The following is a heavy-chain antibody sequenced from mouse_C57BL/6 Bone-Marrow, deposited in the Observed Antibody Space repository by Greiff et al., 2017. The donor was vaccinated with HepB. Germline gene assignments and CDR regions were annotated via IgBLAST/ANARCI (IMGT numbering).Heavy chain of an antibody. V-gene: IGHV3-4*01. CDR3: ARAEIYDGYWMDD. Sequence: ESGPALVKPSQTVSLTCTVTGYSITNGNQWWNWIRKVSGSKLEWIGYISSSGSTDSNPSLKSRISITRDTSKNQFFLQLNSVTTEDIATDYCARAEIYDGYWMDDWGKGASVTVA. CDR2: ISSSGST. CDR1: GYSITNGNQW. J-gene: IGHJ4*01. D-gene: IGHD2-3*01.